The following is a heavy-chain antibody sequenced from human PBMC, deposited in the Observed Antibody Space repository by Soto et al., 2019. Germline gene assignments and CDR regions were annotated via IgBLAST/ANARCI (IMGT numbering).Heavy chain of an antibody. CDR1: GGSISSGRYY. CDR3: ARGREEDYLFAGIDS. Sequence: LCGGSISSGRYYWSWIRQHPGKGLEWIGYIHNSGTTYYNPSLKSRVTISVDTSKNQFFLKVNSVSAADTAVFYCARGREEDYLFAGIDSWGQGTLVTVSS. CDR2: IHNSGTT. D-gene: IGHD3-10*01. V-gene: IGHV4-31*02. J-gene: IGHJ4*02.